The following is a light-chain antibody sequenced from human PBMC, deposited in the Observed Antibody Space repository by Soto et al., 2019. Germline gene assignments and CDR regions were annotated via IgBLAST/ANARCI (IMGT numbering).Light chain of an antibody. Sequence: EIVMTQSPATLSVSPGERATLSCRAIQSVSSNFAWYQQNPGQAPRLLIYGGSTRATCIPARFSGSGSGTEFTLTVISLHSEDFAVYYRQQYNNWPPYTFGQGTKLPIK. CDR3: QQYNNWPPYT. CDR1: QSVSSN. V-gene: IGKV3-15*01. CDR2: GGS. J-gene: IGKJ2*01.